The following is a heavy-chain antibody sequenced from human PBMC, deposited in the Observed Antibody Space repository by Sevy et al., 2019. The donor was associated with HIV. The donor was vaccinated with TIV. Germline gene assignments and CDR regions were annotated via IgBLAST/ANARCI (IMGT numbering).Heavy chain of an antibody. CDR2: ISGSDNTI. Sequence: GESLKISCAASGFILSDYYMSWIRQAPGKGLEWLSYISGSDNTIYYADSVRGRFTISRDNTKNSLYLQMTSLRAEDTAVYYCARDHVKDGDLGDYYYYAMDVWGQGTTVTVSS. V-gene: IGHV3-11*01. CDR1: GFILSDYY. D-gene: IGHD4-17*01. J-gene: IGHJ6*02. CDR3: ARDHVKDGDLGDYYYYAMDV.